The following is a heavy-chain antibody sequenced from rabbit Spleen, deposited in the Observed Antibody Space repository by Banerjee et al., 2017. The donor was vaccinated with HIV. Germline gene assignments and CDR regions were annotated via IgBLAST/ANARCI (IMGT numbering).Heavy chain of an antibody. V-gene: IGHV1S45*01. CDR3: ARDTASSFSSYGMDL. Sequence: QEQLVESGGGLVKPGASLTLTCTASGVSFSFSSYMCWVRQAPGKGLEWIACIEVGSSDFTYFATWAKGRFTISKTSSTTVTLQMTSLTVADTATYFCARDTASSFSSYGMDLWGPGTLVTVS. J-gene: IGHJ6*01. CDR1: GVSFSFSSY. CDR2: IEVGSSDFT. D-gene: IGHD6-1*01.